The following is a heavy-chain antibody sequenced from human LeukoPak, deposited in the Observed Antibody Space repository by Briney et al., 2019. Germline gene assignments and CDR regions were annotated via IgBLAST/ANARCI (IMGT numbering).Heavy chain of an antibody. CDR3: VRHLTDPTSGDY. V-gene: IGHV1-2*02. CDR2: MHPNTGDT. CDR1: GYTFTDEY. D-gene: IGHD1-14*01. Sequence: ASVKVSCKTSGYTFTDEYIHWVRQAPGHGLECMGWMHPNTGDTVYVQKFQGRVTFTRDTSISTAYMELHRLRSDDTAVYYCVRHLTDPTSGDYWGQGTLVTVSS. J-gene: IGHJ4*02.